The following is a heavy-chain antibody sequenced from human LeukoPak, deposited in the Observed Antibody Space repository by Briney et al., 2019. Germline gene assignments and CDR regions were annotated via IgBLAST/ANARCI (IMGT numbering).Heavy chain of an antibody. CDR3: ARPYSSDWYSVFDI. D-gene: IGHD6-19*01. J-gene: IGHJ3*02. CDR1: GGSISSYY. Sequence: SETLSLTCTVSGGSISSYYWSWVRQPPGKGLEWIGDIDLSGSTHYNPSLKSRVTISVDTSKNQFSLKLTSVTAADTALYHCARPYSSDWYSVFDIWGQGTMVTVSS. CDR2: IDLSGST. V-gene: IGHV4-59*08.